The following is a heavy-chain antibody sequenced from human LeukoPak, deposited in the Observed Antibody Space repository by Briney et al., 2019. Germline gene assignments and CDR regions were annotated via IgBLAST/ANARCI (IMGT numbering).Heavy chain of an antibody. CDR1: GGSISSGGYY. V-gene: IGHV4-31*03. J-gene: IGHJ4*02. CDR2: IYYSGST. Sequence: PSQTLSLTCTVSGGSISSGGYYWSWIRQHPGKGLEWIGYIYYSGSTYYNPSLKSRLTISVDTSKNQFSLKLSSVTAADTAVYYCARTGLRYFSDYWGQGTLVTVSS. CDR3: ARTGLRYFSDY. D-gene: IGHD3-9*01.